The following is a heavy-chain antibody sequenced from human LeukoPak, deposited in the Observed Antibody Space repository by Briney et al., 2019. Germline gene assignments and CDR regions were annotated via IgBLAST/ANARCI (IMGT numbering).Heavy chain of an antibody. CDR1: GGSISSYY. CDR2: IYTSGST. Sequence: PSETLSLTCTVSGGSISSYYWSWIRQPAGKGLEWIGRIYTSGSTNYNPSLKSRVTISVDTSKNQFSLKLSSVTAADTAVYYCAREAPRSHTMVRERNGHDWGQGTLVTVSS. CDR3: AREAPRSHTMVRERNGHD. J-gene: IGHJ1*01. D-gene: IGHD3-10*01. V-gene: IGHV4-4*07.